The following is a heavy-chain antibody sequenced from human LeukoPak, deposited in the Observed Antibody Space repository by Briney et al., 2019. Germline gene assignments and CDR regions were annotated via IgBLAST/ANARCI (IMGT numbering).Heavy chain of an antibody. CDR2: INPSGGST. J-gene: IGHJ5*02. Sequence: GASVKVSCKASGYTFTSYYMHWVRQAPGQELEWMGIINPSGGSTSYAQKFQGRVTMTRDTSTSTVYMELSSLRSEDTAVYYCAREVASITMVRGVMVGWFDPWGQGTLVTVSS. CDR1: GYTFTSYY. CDR3: AREVASITMVRGVMVGWFDP. D-gene: IGHD3-10*01. V-gene: IGHV1-46*01.